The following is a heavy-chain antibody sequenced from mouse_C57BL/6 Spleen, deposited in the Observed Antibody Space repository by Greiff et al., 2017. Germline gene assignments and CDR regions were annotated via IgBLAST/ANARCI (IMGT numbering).Heavy chain of an antibody. V-gene: IGHV1-80*01. CDR2: IYPGDGDT. D-gene: IGHD2-1*01. CDR1: GYAFSSYW. Sequence: VQLQQSGAELVKPGASVKISCKASGYAFSSYWMNWVKQRPGKGLEWIGQIYPGDGDTNYNGKFKGKATLTADKSSSTAYMQLSSLTSEDSAVYFCASQGIYYGNYEDWYFDVWGTGTTVTVSS. J-gene: IGHJ1*03. CDR3: ASQGIYYGNYEDWYFDV.